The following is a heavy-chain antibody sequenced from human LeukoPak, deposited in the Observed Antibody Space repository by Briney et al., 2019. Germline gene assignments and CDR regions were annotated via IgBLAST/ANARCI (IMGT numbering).Heavy chain of an antibody. CDR1: GGSISSSSYY. CDR3: ARQRGWFGEFRWFDP. J-gene: IGHJ5*02. Sequence: SETLSLTCTVSGGSISSSSYYWGWIRQPPGKGLEWIGSIYYSGSTYYNPSLKSRVTISVDTSKNQFSLKLSSVTAADTAVYYCARQRGWFGEFRWFDPWGHGTLVTVSS. D-gene: IGHD3-10*01. CDR2: IYYSGST. V-gene: IGHV4-39*01.